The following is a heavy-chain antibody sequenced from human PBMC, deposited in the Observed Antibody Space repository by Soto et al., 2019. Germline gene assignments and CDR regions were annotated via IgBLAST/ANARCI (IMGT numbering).Heavy chain of an antibody. J-gene: IGHJ6*02. V-gene: IGHV1-46*01. CDR2: INPSGGST. Sequence: APVKVSFKASGYAFTIYYVHWLLQAPGQGLEWMGIINPSGGSTTYAQKFQGRVTMTRDTSTSTVYMELSSLRSEDTAVYYCARDSRALLWFGELYPYGMDVWGQGTTVTVSS. CDR3: ARDSRALLWFGELYPYGMDV. D-gene: IGHD3-10*01. CDR1: GYAFTIYY.